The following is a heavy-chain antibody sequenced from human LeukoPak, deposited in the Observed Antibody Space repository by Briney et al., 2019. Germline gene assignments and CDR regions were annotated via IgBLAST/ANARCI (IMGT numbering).Heavy chain of an antibody. CDR3: ARAPYYDFWSGYSYFDY. J-gene: IGHJ4*02. D-gene: IGHD3-3*01. CDR2: IIPIFGTA. Sequence: GASVKVSCKASGGTFSSYAISWVRQAPGQGLEWMGRIIPIFGTANYAQKFQGRVTITADESTSTAYMELSSLRSEDTAVYYCARAPYYDFWSGYSYFDYWGQGTLVTVSS. CDR1: GGTFSSYA. V-gene: IGHV1-69*13.